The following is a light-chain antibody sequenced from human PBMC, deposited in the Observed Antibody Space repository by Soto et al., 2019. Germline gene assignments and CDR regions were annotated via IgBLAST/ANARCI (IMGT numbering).Light chain of an antibody. CDR2: DVS. CDR1: SSDVGAYNY. Sequence: QAVVTQPASVSGSPGQLITISCTGTSSDVGAYNYVSWYQQHPGKAPKLMIYDVSDRPSGVSNRFSGSKSGNTASLTISGLQAEDEADYHCSSHTTSSTVVFGGGTKLTVL. J-gene: IGLJ3*02. CDR3: SSHTTSSTVV. V-gene: IGLV2-14*01.